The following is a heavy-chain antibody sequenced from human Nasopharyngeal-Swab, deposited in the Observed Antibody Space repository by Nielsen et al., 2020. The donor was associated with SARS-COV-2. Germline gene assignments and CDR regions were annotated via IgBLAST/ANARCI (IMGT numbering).Heavy chain of an antibody. J-gene: IGHJ4*02. CDR3: ARVGGRTSPMGS. CDR2: IKQDGSEK. CDR1: GFTFRDDW. Sequence: GGPLRLSCVASGFTFRDDWMSWVRQAPAKGLEWVASIKQDGSEKNYVDSVKGRFTISRDNAKNSLFLQMDSLRTEDTAFYYCARVGGRTSPMGSWGQGTLVTVSS. D-gene: IGHD3-10*01. V-gene: IGHV3-7*01.